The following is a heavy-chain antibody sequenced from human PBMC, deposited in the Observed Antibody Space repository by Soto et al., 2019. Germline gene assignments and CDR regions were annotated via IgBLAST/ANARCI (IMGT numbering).Heavy chain of an antibody. CDR3: ARWDWNFYGMDV. J-gene: IGHJ6*02. V-gene: IGHV4-30-2*01. CDR2: IYHSGST. CDR1: GGSISSGGYS. D-gene: IGHD1-1*01. Sequence: SETLSLTCAVSGGSISSGGYSWSWIRQPPGKGLEWIGYIYHSGSTYYNPSLKSRVTISVDRSKNQFSLKLSSVTAADTAVYYCARWDWNFYGMDVWGQETTVTVSS.